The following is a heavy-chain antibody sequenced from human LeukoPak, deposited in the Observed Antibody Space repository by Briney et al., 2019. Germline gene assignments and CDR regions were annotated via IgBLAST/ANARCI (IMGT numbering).Heavy chain of an antibody. CDR3: ARDPIARRSYSDRSGYYLNWFDP. D-gene: IGHD3-22*01. CDR1: GGSISSSSYN. V-gene: IGHV4-39*07. Sequence: SETLSLTCTVSGGSISSSSYNWGWIRQPPGKGLEWIGSMYYSGSTYYNPSLKSRVTISVDTPKNQFSLKLNSATAADTAVYYCARDPIARRSYSDRSGYYLNWFDPWGQGTLVTVSS. J-gene: IGHJ5*02. CDR2: MYYSGST.